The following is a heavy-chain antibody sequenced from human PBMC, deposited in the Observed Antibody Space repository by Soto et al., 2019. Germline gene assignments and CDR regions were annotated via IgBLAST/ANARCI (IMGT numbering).Heavy chain of an antibody. CDR3: ARDLAAAAY. J-gene: IGHJ4*02. CDR2: INPLPTSGST. CDR1: GYIFTNYY. D-gene: IGHD6-13*01. V-gene: IGHV1-46*01. Sequence: QVQLVQSGAEVKKPGASVKVSCKASGYIFTNYYIHWVRQAPGQGLEWMAIINPLPTSGSTNYAQKFQGTVTVTRDTSTSTVDLELSSLRSDDTAVYYCARDLAAAAYWGQGTLVTVSS.